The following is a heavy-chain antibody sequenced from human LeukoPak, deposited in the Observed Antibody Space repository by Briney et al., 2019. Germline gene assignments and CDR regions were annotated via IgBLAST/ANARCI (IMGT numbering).Heavy chain of an antibody. J-gene: IGHJ4*02. V-gene: IGHV1-18*01. Sequence: ASVKVSCKASGYTFTSYGISWVRQAPGQGLEWMGWISAYNGNTNYAQKLQGRVTMTTDTSTSTAHMELRSLRSDDTAVYYCARDFSPPRGDSYFDYWGQGTLVTVSS. CDR1: GYTFTSYG. CDR3: ARDFSPPRGDSYFDY. D-gene: IGHD7-27*01. CDR2: ISAYNGNT.